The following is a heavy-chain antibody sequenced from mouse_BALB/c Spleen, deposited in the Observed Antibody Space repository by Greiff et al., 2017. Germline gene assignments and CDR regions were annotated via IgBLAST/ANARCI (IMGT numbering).Heavy chain of an antibody. CDR3: TRHDYYAMDY. Sequence: EVHLVESGGGLVQPGGSMKLSCVASGFTFSNYWMNWVRQSPEKGLEWVAEIRLKSNNYATHYAESVKGRFTISRDDSKSSVYLQMNNLRAEDTGIYYCTRHDYYAMDYWGQGTSVTVSS. J-gene: IGHJ4*01. V-gene: IGHV6-6*02. CDR1: GFTFSNYW. CDR2: IRLKSNNYAT.